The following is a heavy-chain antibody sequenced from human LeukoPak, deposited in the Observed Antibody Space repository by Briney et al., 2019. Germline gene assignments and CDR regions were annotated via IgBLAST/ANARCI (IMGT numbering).Heavy chain of an antibody. V-gene: IGHV3-7*01. J-gene: IGHJ4*02. Sequence: GGSLRLSCAASGFTFSRYWMSWVRQAPGKGLEWVANIKQDGSEKYYVDSVKGRFTISRDNAKNSLSLQMNSLRAEDPAVYYCARDFLSHRIVATIPFFDYWGQGTLVTVSS. CDR1: GFTFSRYW. CDR2: IKQDGSEK. D-gene: IGHD5-12*01. CDR3: ARDFLSHRIVATIPFFDY.